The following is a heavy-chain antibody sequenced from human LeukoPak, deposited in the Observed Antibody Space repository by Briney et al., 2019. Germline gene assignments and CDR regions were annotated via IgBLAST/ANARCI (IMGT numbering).Heavy chain of an antibody. CDR2: MNPNSGNT. CDR3: ARGSYYYDSSGYWPPFDY. Sequence: GASVKVSCKASGYTFTSYDINWVRQATGQGLEWMGWMNPNSGNTGYAQKFQGRVTMTRNTSISTAYMELSSLGSEDTAVYYCARGSYYYDSSGYWPPFDYWGQGTLVTVSS. V-gene: IGHV1-8*01. CDR1: GYTFTSYD. J-gene: IGHJ4*02. D-gene: IGHD3-22*01.